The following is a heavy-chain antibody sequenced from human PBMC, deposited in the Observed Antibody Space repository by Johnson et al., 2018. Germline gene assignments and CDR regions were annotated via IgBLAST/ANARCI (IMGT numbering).Heavy chain of an antibody. D-gene: IGHD5-18*01. CDR3: ARGGYSYGFYYYMDV. Sequence: VQLVESGGGLVQPGGSLRLSCAASGFTFSSYSMNWVRQAPGKGLEWVSYISSSSSTIYYADSVKGRFTSSRDNAKNSLSLQMNSLRAEDTAVYYCARGGYSYGFYYYMDVWGKGTTVTVSS. CDR2: ISSSSSTI. J-gene: IGHJ6*03. CDR1: GFTFSSYS. V-gene: IGHV3-48*01.